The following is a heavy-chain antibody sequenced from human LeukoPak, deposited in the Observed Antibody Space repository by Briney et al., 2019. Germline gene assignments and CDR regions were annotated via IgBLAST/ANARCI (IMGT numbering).Heavy chain of an antibody. V-gene: IGHV4-30-4*08. D-gene: IGHD3-3*01. Sequence: PSETLSLTCTVSGGSISSGDYYWRWIRQPPGKGLEWIGYIYYSGSTYYNPSLKSRVTISVDTSKNQFSLKLSSVTAADTAVYYCARDVLRRGYDFWSGYHWFDPWGQGTLVTVSS. CDR3: ARDVLRRGYDFWSGYHWFDP. CDR1: GGSISSGDYY. CDR2: IYYSGST. J-gene: IGHJ5*02.